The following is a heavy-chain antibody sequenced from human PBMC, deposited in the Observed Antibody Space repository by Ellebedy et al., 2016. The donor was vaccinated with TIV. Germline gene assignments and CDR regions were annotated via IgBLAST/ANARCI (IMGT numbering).Heavy chain of an antibody. D-gene: IGHD3-10*01. CDR2: IYTSGST. CDR1: GGSISSYY. Sequence: MPGGSLRLSCTVSGGSISSYYWSWIRQPAGKGLEWIGRIYTSGSTNYNPSLKSRVTMSVDTSKNQFALKLSSVTAADTAVYYCARHGPLWFGELRYWFDPWGQGTLVTVSS. J-gene: IGHJ5*02. V-gene: IGHV4-4*07. CDR3: ARHGPLWFGELRYWFDP.